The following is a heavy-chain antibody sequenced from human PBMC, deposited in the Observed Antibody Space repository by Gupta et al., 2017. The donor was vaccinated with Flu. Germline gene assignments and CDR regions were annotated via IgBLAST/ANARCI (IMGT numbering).Heavy chain of an antibody. Sequence: GGSFSDYYWSWIRQPPGKGLEWIGEINHSGSTNYNPSLKSRVTISVDTSKNQFSLKVNSVTAADTAVYFCARVRYQLHHNSWGQGTLVTVSS. J-gene: IGHJ4*02. CDR1: GGSFSDYY. CDR3: ARVRYQLHHNS. V-gene: IGHV4-34*01. CDR2: INHSGST. D-gene: IGHD2-2*01.